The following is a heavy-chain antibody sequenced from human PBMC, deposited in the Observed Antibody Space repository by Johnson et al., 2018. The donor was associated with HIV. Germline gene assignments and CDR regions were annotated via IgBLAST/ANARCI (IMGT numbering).Heavy chain of an antibody. CDR3: TTTPTMVRGVDV. CDR1: GFTFSSYW. D-gene: IGHD3-10*01. Sequence: EVHLVESGGGLVQPGRSLRLSCAASGFTFSSYWMHWVRQAPGKGLVWVSRINFDGTSTTYADSVKGRFSVSRDNVKDTLYLQMNNLRAEDTAVYYCTTTPTMVRGVDVWGQGTMVTVSS. J-gene: IGHJ3*01. V-gene: IGHV3-74*02. CDR2: INFDGTST.